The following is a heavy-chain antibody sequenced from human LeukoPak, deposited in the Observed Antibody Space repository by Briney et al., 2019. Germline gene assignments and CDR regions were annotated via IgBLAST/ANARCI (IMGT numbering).Heavy chain of an antibody. J-gene: IGHJ3*02. Sequence: GASVKVSCKASGGTFSSYAISWVRQAPGQGLEWMGRIIPILGVANYALKFQVRVTITADKSTSTAYMELSSLRSEDTAVYYCAREDTLYCSSTSCPHDVFDIWGQGTMVTVSS. CDR1: GGTFSSYA. D-gene: IGHD2-2*01. CDR3: AREDTLYCSSTSCPHDVFDI. V-gene: IGHV1-69*04. CDR2: IIPILGVA.